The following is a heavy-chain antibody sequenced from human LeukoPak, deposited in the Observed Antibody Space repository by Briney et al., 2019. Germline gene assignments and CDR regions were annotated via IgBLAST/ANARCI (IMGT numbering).Heavy chain of an antibody. Sequence: GRSLRLSCAASGFTFSSYGMHWVRQAPGKGLEWVAVIRYDGSNKYYADSVKGRFTISRDNSKNTLYLQMNSLRAEDTAVYYCARKMATSNRLDYWGQGTLVTVSS. CDR2: IRYDGSNK. CDR3: ARKMATSNRLDY. V-gene: IGHV3-33*01. D-gene: IGHD5-24*01. CDR1: GFTFSSYG. J-gene: IGHJ4*02.